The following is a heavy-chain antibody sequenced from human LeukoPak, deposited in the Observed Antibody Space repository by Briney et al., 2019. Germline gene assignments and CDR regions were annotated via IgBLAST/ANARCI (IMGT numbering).Heavy chain of an antibody. Sequence: GASVKVSCKASGYTFTSYGISWVRQAPGQGLEWMGGIIPIFGTANYAQKFQGRVTITTDESTSTAYMELSSLRSEDTAVYYCARGALGYCSSTSCYTFDYWGQGTLVTVSS. J-gene: IGHJ4*02. CDR3: ARGALGYCSSTSCYTFDY. D-gene: IGHD2-2*01. CDR1: GYTFTSYG. CDR2: IIPIFGTA. V-gene: IGHV1-69*05.